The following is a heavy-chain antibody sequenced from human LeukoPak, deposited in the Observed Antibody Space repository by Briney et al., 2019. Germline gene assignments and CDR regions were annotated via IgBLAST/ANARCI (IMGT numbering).Heavy chain of an antibody. CDR1: GFTFGGHW. V-gene: IGHV3-7*01. J-gene: IGHJ4*02. CDR2: TNQDGSKK. D-gene: IGHD6-19*01. CDR3: ARGSGWYYY. Sequence: PGGSLRLSCAASGFTFGGHWMSWVRQAPGKGLEWVGTTNQDGSKKTYADSVKGRFTISRDNAKNSLYLQMNSLRAEDTAIYYCARGSGWYYYWGQGTLVTVSS.